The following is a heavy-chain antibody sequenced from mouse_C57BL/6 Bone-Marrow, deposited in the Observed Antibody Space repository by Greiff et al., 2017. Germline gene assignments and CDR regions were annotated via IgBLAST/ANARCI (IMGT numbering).Heavy chain of an antibody. CDR1: GFNIKDDY. CDR3: TTLNDYDWYFDV. D-gene: IGHD2-4*01. Sequence: VQLKESGAELVRPGASVKLSCTASGFNIKDDYMHWVKQRPEQGLEWIGWIDPENGDTEYASKFQGQAPITADTSSNTAYLQLSSLTSEDTAVYYCTTLNDYDWYFDVWGTGTTVTVSA. V-gene: IGHV14-4*01. CDR2: IDPENGDT. J-gene: IGHJ1*03.